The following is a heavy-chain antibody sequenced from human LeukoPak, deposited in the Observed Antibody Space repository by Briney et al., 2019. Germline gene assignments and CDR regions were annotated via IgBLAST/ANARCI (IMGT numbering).Heavy chain of an antibody. CDR1: AFTFRNYG. V-gene: IGHV3-30*02. Sequence: GGSLRLSCAASAFTFRNYGMHWVRQAPGKGLEWVAFIRYDGGNKNYADSVKGRFTISRDNPKNTLYLQMNSLRAEDTALYYCARTPLMTTYLVDYWGQGTLVTVSS. CDR3: ARTPLMTTYLVDY. J-gene: IGHJ4*02. D-gene: IGHD4-11*01. CDR2: IRYDGGNK.